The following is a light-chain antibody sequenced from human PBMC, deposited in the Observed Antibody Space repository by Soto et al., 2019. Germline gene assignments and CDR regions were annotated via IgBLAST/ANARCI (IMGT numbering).Light chain of an antibody. J-gene: IGLJ1*01. V-gene: IGLV2-23*02. CDR1: SSDVGSYNV. CDR3: CSYAGSRTYV. CDR2: EVS. Sequence: QSVLTQPASVSGSPGQSITVSCTGTSSDVGSYNVVSWYQQYPGKAPKLMIFEVSKRPSGVSNRFSGSKSGNTASLTISGLQAEDEADYYCCSYAGSRTYVFGTGTKLTVL.